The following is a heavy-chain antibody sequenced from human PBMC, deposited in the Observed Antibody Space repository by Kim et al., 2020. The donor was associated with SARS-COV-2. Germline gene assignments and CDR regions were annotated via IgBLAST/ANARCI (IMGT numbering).Heavy chain of an antibody. CDR3: AKLVRRITMVRGVYYFDY. CDR1: GGSFSGYY. D-gene: IGHD3-10*01. CDR2: ISHSGST. V-gene: IGHV4-34*01. J-gene: IGHJ4*01. Sequence: SETLSLTCAVYGGSFSGYYWSWIRQPPGKGLEWIGEISHSGSTNYNPSLKSRVTISVDTSKNQFSLKLSSVTAADTAVYYCAKLVRRITMVRGVYYFDY.